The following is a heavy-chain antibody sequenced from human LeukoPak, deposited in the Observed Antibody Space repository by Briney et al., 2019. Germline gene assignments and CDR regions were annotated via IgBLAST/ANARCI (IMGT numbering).Heavy chain of an antibody. V-gene: IGHV3-21*01. CDR1: GFTFSSYS. D-gene: IGHD3-22*01. CDR2: ISSSSSYI. Sequence: GGSLRLSCAASGFTFSSYSMNWVRQAPGKGLEWVSSISSSSSYIYYADSVKGRFTISRDNAKNSLYLQMNSLRAEDTAVYYCARDFSYYYDSSGYLDYWGQGTLVTVSS. J-gene: IGHJ4*02. CDR3: ARDFSYYYDSSGYLDY.